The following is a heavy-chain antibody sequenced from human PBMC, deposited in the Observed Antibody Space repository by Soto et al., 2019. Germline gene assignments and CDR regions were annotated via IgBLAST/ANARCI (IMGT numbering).Heavy chain of an antibody. D-gene: IGHD1-1*01. V-gene: IGHV3-15*07. CDR1: GFTFSNAY. J-gene: IGHJ6*03. Sequence: EVQLVESGGGLVKPGGSLILSCAASGFTFSNAYMNWVRQAPGKGLEWVGRIKTKADGGATDYAAPGRDRFTISRDDSKNTLYLQMNSLKTEDTAVYYCTTAAGTQYYYYYNLDVWGQGATVAVSS. CDR3: TTAAGTQYYYYYNLDV. CDR2: IKTKADGGAT.